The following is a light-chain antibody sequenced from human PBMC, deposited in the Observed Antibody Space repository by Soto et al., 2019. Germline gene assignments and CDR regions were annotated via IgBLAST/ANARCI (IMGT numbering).Light chain of an antibody. CDR1: HSVSSSY. CDR2: AAS. J-gene: IGKJ1*01. V-gene: IGKV3-20*01. Sequence: EIVLTQSPGTLSLSAGERATLSCRASHSVSSSYLAWYQQKPGQAPRLLIYAASNRATGIPGRFSGVGSATDFTLTISRLEPEDFAEYYCQKYGSSGTFGQGTKVDIK. CDR3: QKYGSSGT.